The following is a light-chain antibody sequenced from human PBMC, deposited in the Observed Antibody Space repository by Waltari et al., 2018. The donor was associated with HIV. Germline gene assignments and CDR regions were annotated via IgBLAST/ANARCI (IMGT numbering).Light chain of an antibody. V-gene: IGLV6-57*03. CDR1: SGSIATVS. CDR3: QSSYSTTHI. J-gene: IGLJ2*01. CDR2: DHK. Sequence: NFMLTQPHSVSESPGKTVTFSCTRTSGSIATVSGQWYQQRLGSAPTLVIYDHKERASGVPDRFSGSIDRSSNSASLTLSGLRSEDEADYYCQSSYSTTHIFGGGTKLTVL.